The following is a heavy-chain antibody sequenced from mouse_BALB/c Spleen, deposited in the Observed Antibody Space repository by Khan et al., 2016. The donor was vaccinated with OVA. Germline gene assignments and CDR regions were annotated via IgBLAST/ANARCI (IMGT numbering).Heavy chain of an antibody. D-gene: IGHD1-1*01. Sequence: QVQLQQPGAELVKPGASVKISCKASGYTFTSYYMYWVKQRPGQGLEWIGGINPSDGGTIFNEKFKSKATLTVDKSSSTAYMQLSRLTSEDSAVYYCARSVFGTPFAYWGQGTLVTVSA. J-gene: IGHJ3*01. CDR2: INPSDGGT. CDR3: ARSVFGTPFAY. V-gene: IGHV1S81*02. CDR1: GYTFTSYY.